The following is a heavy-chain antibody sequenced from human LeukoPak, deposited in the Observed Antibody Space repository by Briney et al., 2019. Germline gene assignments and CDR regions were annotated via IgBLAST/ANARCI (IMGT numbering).Heavy chain of an antibody. CDR1: GFTFSSYS. CDR2: ISSSSSYI. CDR3: ARIADSDYYHYMDV. Sequence: GGSLRLXCAASGFTFSSYSMNWVRQAPGKGLEWVSSISSSSSYIYYADSVKGRFTISRDNAKNSLYLQMNSLRAEDTAVYYCARIADSDYYHYMDVWGKGTTVTVSS. J-gene: IGHJ6*03. V-gene: IGHV3-21*01. D-gene: IGHD2-15*01.